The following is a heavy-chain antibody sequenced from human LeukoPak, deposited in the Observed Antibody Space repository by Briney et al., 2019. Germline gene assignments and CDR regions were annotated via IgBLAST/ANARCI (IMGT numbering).Heavy chain of an antibody. J-gene: IGHJ4*02. CDR3: ARHVPFAYYYGSGSYYSY. CDR2: IYPGDSDT. V-gene: IGHV5-51*01. D-gene: IGHD3-10*01. Sequence: GESLKISCKGSGYSLTNYWIGWVRQMPGKGLEWMGIIYPGDSDTRYRPSFQGQVTISADKSISTAYLQWSSLKASDTAMYYCARHVPFAYYYGSGSYYSYWGQGTLVTVSS. CDR1: GYSLTNYW.